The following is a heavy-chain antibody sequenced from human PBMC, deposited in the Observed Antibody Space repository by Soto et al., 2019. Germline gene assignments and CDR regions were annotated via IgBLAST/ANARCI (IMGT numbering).Heavy chain of an antibody. CDR3: ARGGTTGGLDV. D-gene: IGHD3-16*01. Sequence: QVQLVESGGGVVQPGTSLRVSCVGSGFTFRSYVIHWVRQAPGKGLEWVALTSYDGSNKYYGDSVRGRFTISRDNSRNKVDRQMDGLRPEAPALFYCARGGTTGGLDVWGQGTLVSVSS. CDR1: GFTFRSYV. CDR2: TSYDGSNK. V-gene: IGHV3-33*05. J-gene: IGHJ1*01.